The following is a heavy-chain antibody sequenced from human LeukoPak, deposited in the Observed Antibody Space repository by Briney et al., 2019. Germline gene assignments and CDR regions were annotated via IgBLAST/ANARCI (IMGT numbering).Heavy chain of an antibody. CDR2: ISSSSSYI. J-gene: IGHJ5*02. CDR3: ARSGVVVAALERGVANWFDP. Sequence: GGSLRLSCAASGFTFSSYSMNWVRQAPGKGLEWVASISSSSSYIYYADSVKGRFTISRDNAKNSLFLQMNSLRAEDTAVYYCARSGVVVAALERGVANWFDPWGQGTLVTVSS. D-gene: IGHD2-15*01. CDR1: GFTFSSYS. V-gene: IGHV3-21*01.